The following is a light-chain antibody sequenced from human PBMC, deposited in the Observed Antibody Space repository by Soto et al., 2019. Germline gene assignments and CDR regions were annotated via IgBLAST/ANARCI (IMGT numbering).Light chain of an antibody. CDR1: SSNIGAGHD. CDR2: DNN. J-gene: IGLJ2*01. Sequence: QSVLTQPPSVSGAPGKRVTISCTGSSSNIGAGHDVHWYQQLPGTAPKLLIYDNNNRPSGVPDRFSGSKSVTSASLAITGLHVEDKADYSCQSYDSSLSGYVVFGGGTKLTVL. CDR3: QSYDSSLSGYVV. V-gene: IGLV1-40*01.